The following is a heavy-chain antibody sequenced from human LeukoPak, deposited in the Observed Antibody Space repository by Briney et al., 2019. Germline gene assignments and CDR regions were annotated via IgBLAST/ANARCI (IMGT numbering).Heavy chain of an antibody. V-gene: IGHV1-2*02. CDR3: ARGQAVAGTPYYFDY. J-gene: IGHJ4*02. Sequence: GASVKVSCKASGYTFTGYYMHWVRQAPGQGLEWMGWINPNSGGTNYAQKFQGRVTMTRDTSISTAYMELSRLRSDDTAVYYCARGQAVAGTPYYFDYWGQGTLVTVSS. CDR1: GYTFTGYY. D-gene: IGHD6-19*01. CDR2: INPNSGGT.